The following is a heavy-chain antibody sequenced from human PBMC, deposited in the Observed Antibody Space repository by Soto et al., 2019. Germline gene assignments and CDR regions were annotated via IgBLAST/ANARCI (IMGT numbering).Heavy chain of an antibody. J-gene: IGHJ1*01. V-gene: IGHV3-74*01. D-gene: IGHD3-16*02. CDR2: ISDDGTTT. Sequence: VGSLRLSFVVSGFTFSMYWMHWVRQVPGQSPFWVSRISDDGTTTNYADSVRGRFTISRDNAKNSLYLQMNSLRAEDTALYYCARVSQSFIEYCQHWGNGTRVTV. CDR1: GFTFSMYW. CDR3: ARVSQSFIEYCQH.